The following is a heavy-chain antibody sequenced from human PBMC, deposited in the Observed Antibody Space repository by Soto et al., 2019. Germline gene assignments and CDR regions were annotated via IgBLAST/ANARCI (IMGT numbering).Heavy chain of an antibody. J-gene: IGHJ3*02. Sequence: QVQLVESGGGVVQPGRSLRLSCAASGFTFSSYGMHWVRQAPGKGLEWVAVISYDGSNKYYADSEKGRFTISRDNSKNTLYLQMNSLRAEDTAVYYCAKDGAYDYIWGSYRFSDAFDIWGQGTMVTVSS. CDR2: ISYDGSNK. D-gene: IGHD3-16*02. V-gene: IGHV3-30*18. CDR3: AKDGAYDYIWGSYRFSDAFDI. CDR1: GFTFSSYG.